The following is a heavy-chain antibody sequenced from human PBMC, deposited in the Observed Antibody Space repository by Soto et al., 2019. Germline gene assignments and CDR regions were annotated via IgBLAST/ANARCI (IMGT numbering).Heavy chain of an antibody. J-gene: IGHJ6*02. CDR3: ARHVDYYYGMDV. CDR1: GYXFTNYL. CDR2: IYGDDSDI. V-gene: IGHV5-51*01. Sequence: PXEXLKISCKTSGYXFTNYLVVWVRQMPGKGLEWIAIIYGDDSDIRYSPSFQGQVTVSLDKSITTAYVQWSSMKASDTAMYYCARHVDYYYGMDVWGQGTTATVSS.